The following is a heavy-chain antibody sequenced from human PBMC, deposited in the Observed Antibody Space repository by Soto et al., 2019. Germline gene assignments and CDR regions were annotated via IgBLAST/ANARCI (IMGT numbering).Heavy chain of an antibody. CDR2: IIPIFGTA. J-gene: IGHJ5*02. Sequence: SVKVSCKASGGTFSSYAISWVRQAPGQGLEWMGGIIPIFGTANYAQKFQGRVTITADKSTSTAYMELSSLRSEDTAVYYCARDRRYCSSTSCYAAHDNCFDPWGKGPLVTVSS. CDR3: ARDRRYCSSTSCYAAHDNCFDP. V-gene: IGHV1-69*06. D-gene: IGHD2-2*01. CDR1: GGTFSSYA.